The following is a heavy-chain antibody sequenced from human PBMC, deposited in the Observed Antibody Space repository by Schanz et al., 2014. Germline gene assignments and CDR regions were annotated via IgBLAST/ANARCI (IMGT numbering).Heavy chain of an antibody. J-gene: IGHJ4*02. CDR2: LTEGGGGT. CDR3: ARDLLVSHYDFWSGNDY. Sequence: EVQLVESGGGVVRPGGSLRLSCAASGFGFDDYAMSWVRQAPGKGLEWVSGLTEGGGGTYYTDAVKGRFTISRDNSKNTLYLQMNSLRADDTAVYYCARDLLVSHYDFWSGNDYWGQGTLVTVSS. V-gene: IGHV3-23*04. CDR1: GFGFDDYA. D-gene: IGHD3-3*01.